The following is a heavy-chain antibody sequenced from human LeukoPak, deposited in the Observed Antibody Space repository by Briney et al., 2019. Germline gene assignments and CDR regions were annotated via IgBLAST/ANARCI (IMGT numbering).Heavy chain of an antibody. CDR2: IYYSGST. CDR3: ARLKYYYDSSGSRAEYFQH. Sequence: PLETLSLTCAVYGGSFSGYYWSWIRQPPGKGLEWIGYIYYSGSTNYNPSLKSRVTISVDTSKNQFSLKLSSVTAADTAVYYCARLKYYYDSSGSRAEYFQHWGQGTLVTASS. CDR1: GGSFSGYY. J-gene: IGHJ1*01. V-gene: IGHV4-59*01. D-gene: IGHD3-22*01.